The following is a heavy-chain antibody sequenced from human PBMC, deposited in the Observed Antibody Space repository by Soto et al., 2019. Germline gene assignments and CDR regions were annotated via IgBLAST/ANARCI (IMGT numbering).Heavy chain of an antibody. Sequence: GGSLRLSCAASGFTFSSYGMHWVRQAPGKGLEWVAVISYDGSNKYYADSVKGRFTISRDNSKNTLYLQMNSLRAEDTAVYYCAKGHRYGDYLGMLDYWGQGTLVTVSS. CDR2: ISYDGSNK. J-gene: IGHJ4*02. CDR3: AKGHRYGDYLGMLDY. V-gene: IGHV3-30*18. D-gene: IGHD4-17*01. CDR1: GFTFSSYG.